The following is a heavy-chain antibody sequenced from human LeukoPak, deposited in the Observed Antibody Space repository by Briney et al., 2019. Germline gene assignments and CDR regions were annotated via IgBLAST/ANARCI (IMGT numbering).Heavy chain of an antibody. J-gene: IGHJ6*03. Sequence: GSLRLSCAASGFTFSSYSMNWVRRAPGKGLEWLGEINHSGSTNYNPSLKSRVTISVDTSKNQFSLKLSSVTAADTAVYYCAGPYCSSTSCRYMDVWGKGTTVTVSS. CDR2: INHSGST. V-gene: IGHV4-34*08. CDR3: AGPYCSSTSCRYMDV. D-gene: IGHD2-2*01. CDR1: GFTFSSYS.